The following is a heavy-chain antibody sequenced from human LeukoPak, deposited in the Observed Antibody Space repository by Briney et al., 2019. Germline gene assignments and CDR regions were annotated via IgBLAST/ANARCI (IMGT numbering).Heavy chain of an antibody. CDR1: GGTFSSHA. D-gene: IGHD4-11*01. CDR3: ARGRTTGEFDY. CDR2: INPIFHTP. V-gene: IGHV1-69*05. Sequence: SVKVSCKASGGTFSSHAISWVRQAPGQGLEWMGGINPIFHTPTYAKKFQGRLTITKDESMSTASMDLSSLISDDTAVYYCARGRTTGEFDYWGQGTLVTVSS. J-gene: IGHJ4*02.